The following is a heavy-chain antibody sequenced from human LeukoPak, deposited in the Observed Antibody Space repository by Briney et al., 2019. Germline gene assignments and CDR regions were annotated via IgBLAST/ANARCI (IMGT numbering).Heavy chain of an antibody. CDR3: AKDREYYYYYGMDV. Sequence: GGSLRLSCAASGFTFTDYYMSWIRQAPGKGLEWVSYITNSGTTIYYADSVKGRFTISGDNSKNTLYLQMNNLRAEDTAVYYCAKDREYYYYYGMDVWGQGTTVTVS. CDR1: GFTFTDYY. V-gene: IGHV3-11*01. J-gene: IGHJ6*02. CDR2: ITNSGTTI. D-gene: IGHD1-26*01.